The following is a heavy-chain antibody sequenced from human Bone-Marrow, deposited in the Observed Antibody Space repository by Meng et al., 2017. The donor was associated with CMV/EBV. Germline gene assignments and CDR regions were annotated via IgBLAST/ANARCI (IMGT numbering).Heavy chain of an antibody. CDR1: GGSMSSYY. Sequence: GSLRLSCTVSGGSMSSYYWSWIRQPPGKGLEWIGYIHSSGSTNYNPSLKSRVTISVDTSKNQFSLKLSSVTAADTAVYYCARSLGATVDVWGQGTTVTVSS. J-gene: IGHJ6*02. D-gene: IGHD1-26*01. CDR2: IHSSGST. CDR3: ARSLGATVDV. V-gene: IGHV4-59*01.